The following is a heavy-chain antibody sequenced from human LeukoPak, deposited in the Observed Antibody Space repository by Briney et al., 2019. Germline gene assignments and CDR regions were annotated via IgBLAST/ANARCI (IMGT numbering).Heavy chain of an antibody. D-gene: IGHD3-22*01. CDR3: ARGFHYDSSGYYYFY. CDR1: GGSISSGSYY. Sequence: SETLSLTCTVSGGSISSGSYYWSWIRQPAGKGLEWIGRIYTSGSTNYNPSLKSRVTISVDTSKNQFSLKLSSVTAADTAVYYCARGFHYDSSGYYYFYWGQGTLVTVSS. J-gene: IGHJ4*02. CDR2: IYTSGST. V-gene: IGHV4-61*02.